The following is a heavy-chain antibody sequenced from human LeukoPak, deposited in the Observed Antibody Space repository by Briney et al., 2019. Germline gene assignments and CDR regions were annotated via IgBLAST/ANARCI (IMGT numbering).Heavy chain of an antibody. CDR2: IRYDGSNK. Sequence: GGSLRLSCAASAFTFSTYGMHWVRQAPGKGLDWVAFIRYDGSNKYYADSVKGRFTISRDNSKNTLWLQMNSLRSEDTAIYYCAKGYDSGWYGFDYWGQGTLVTVSS. D-gene: IGHD6-13*01. CDR3: AKGYDSGWYGFDY. CDR1: AFTFSTYG. J-gene: IGHJ4*02. V-gene: IGHV3-30*02.